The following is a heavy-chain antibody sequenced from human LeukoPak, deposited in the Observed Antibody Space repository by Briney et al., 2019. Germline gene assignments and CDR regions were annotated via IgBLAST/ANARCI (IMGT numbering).Heavy chain of an antibody. CDR1: GFNVSNNY. V-gene: IGHV3-53*01. J-gene: IGHJ4*02. CDR2: IYRGGGS. Sequence: PGGSLRLSCAASGFNVSNNYMSWVRQAPGKGLEWVSVIYRGGGSYYADSVKGRFTMSRDNSKNTVYLQMDSLRAEDTAVYYCARDYRVYDFWSGFDYWGQGTLVTVSS. D-gene: IGHD3-3*01. CDR3: ARDYRVYDFWSGFDY.